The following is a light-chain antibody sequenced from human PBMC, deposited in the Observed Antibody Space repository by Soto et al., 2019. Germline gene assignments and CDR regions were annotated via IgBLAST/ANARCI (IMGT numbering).Light chain of an antibody. CDR1: SGSIASNY. CDR2: EDN. CDR3: QSYDSSNQGVV. Sequence: NFMLTQPHSVSESPGKTVTISSTRSSGSIASNYVQWYQQRPGSAPTTVIYEDNQRPSGVPDRFSGSIDSSSNSASLTISGLKTEDEADYYCQSYDSSNQGVVFGGGTKLTVL. J-gene: IGLJ2*01. V-gene: IGLV6-57*03.